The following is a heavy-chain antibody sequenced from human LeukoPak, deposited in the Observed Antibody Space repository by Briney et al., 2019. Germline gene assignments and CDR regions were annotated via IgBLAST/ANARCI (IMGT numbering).Heavy chain of an antibody. D-gene: IGHD5-18*01. V-gene: IGHV3-66*01. CDR2: IYSGGST. Sequence: PGGSLRLSCAASGFTVSSNYMSWVRQAPGKGLEWVSVIYSGGSTYYADSVKGRFTISRDNSKNTLYLQMNSLRADDTAVYYCARSRGGYSYGSWGQGTLVTVSS. CDR3: ARSRGGYSYGS. CDR1: GFTVSSNY. J-gene: IGHJ5*02.